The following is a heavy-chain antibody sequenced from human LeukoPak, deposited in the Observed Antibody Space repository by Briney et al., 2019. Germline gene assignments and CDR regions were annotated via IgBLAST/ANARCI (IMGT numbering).Heavy chain of an antibody. CDR3: ATDRGWRTSGYYLYYFEY. J-gene: IGHJ4*02. D-gene: IGHD3-3*01. CDR1: GFTFSSYS. CDR2: ISSSSSYI. Sequence: GGSLRLSCAASGFTFSSYSMNWVRQAPGKGLEWVSSISSSSSYIYYADSVKGRFTISRDNTKNSLYLQMSSLRAEDTAVYYCATDRGWRTSGYYLYYFEYWGQGTLVTFSS. V-gene: IGHV3-21*01.